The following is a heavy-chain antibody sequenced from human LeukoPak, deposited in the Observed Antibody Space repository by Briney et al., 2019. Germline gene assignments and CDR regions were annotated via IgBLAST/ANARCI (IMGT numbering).Heavy chain of an antibody. CDR1: GYSFTSYW. D-gene: IGHD1-26*01. V-gene: IGHV5-10-1*01. CDR2: IDPSDSYT. CDR3: VRLAVPGSWNY. Sequence: GESLKISSKGSGYSFTSYWISWVRQMPGGSLEWMGRIDPSDSYTNYNPSFQGHVTITADKSINTAYVQWSSLEASDTAMYYCVRLAVPGSWNYWGQGTLVTVSS. J-gene: IGHJ4*02.